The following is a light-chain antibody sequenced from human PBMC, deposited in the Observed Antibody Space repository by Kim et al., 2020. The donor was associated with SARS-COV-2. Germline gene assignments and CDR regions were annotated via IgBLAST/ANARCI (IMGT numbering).Light chain of an antibody. CDR2: DNN. CDR1: SSNIGSNS. V-gene: IGLV1-51*01. Sequence: GQTVTISCSGSSSNIGSNSVSWYQQFPGTAPKLLIYDNNQRPSGIPDRFSGSKSGTSATLGITGLQTGDEADYYCGTWDSRLSGGVFGGGTQLTVL. J-gene: IGLJ3*02. CDR3: GTWDSRLSGGV.